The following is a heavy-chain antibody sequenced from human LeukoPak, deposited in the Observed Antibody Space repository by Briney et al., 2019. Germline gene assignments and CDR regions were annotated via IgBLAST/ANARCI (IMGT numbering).Heavy chain of an antibody. CDR2: ISSSSHI. Sequence: GGSLRLSCAASGFTFGSYSMNWVRQAPGKGLEWVSYISSSSHIYQADSVKGRFTISRDNAKTSLYLQMNSLRAEDTAVYYCARAYGSGINPPDYWGQGTLVTVSS. CDR3: ARAYGSGINPPDY. V-gene: IGHV3-21*06. CDR1: GFTFGSYS. J-gene: IGHJ4*02. D-gene: IGHD3-10*01.